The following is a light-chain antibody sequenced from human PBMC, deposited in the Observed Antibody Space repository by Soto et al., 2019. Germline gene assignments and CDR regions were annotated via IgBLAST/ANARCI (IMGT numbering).Light chain of an antibody. CDR1: ISNIGSNP. CDR3: AAWDDRLSAYV. V-gene: IGLV1-47*01. CDR2: RNN. J-gene: IGLJ1*01. Sequence: QSLLAQPPWASVTPGQRVTISCSGGISNIGSNPVYWHQHLPGTAPKLLVYRNNQRPSGVPDRFSDSKSGTSAFLAISGLRSEDEADYYCAAWDDRLSAYVFGTGTKVTVL.